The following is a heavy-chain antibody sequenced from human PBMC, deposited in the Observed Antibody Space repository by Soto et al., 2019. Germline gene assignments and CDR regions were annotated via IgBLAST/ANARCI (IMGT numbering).Heavy chain of an antibody. CDR2: INHSGST. CDR1: GGSFSGYY. V-gene: IGHV4-34*01. Sequence: KASETLSLTCAVYGGSFSGYYWSWIRQPPGKGLEWIGEINHSGSTNYNPSLKSRVTISVDTSKNQFSLKLSSVTAADTAVYYCARVDYDFWTYYYGMDVWGQGTTVTVSS. J-gene: IGHJ6*02. D-gene: IGHD3-3*01. CDR3: ARVDYDFWTYYYGMDV.